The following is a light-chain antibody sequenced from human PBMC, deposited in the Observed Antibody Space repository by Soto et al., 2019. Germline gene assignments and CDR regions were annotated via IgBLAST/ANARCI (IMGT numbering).Light chain of an antibody. V-gene: IGKV3-20*01. CDR1: QSVSSSY. Sequence: EIVLTQSPGTLSLSPGERATLSCMASQSVSSSYLAWYQQKPGQAPRLLIYGASSRATGIPDRFSGSGSGTDFTLTISRLEPEDFAAYYCQQYGSSQTFGQGTKVDIK. J-gene: IGKJ1*01. CDR2: GAS. CDR3: QQYGSSQT.